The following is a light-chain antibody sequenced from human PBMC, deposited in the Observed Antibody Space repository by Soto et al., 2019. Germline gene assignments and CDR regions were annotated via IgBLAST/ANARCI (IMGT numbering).Light chain of an antibody. V-gene: IGKV3-11*01. CDR3: QQRSNWPT. CDR2: DAS. J-gene: IGKJ5*01. CDR1: QSVSSY. Sequence: EIVLTQSPATLYLSPGERATLPCRASQSVSSYLAWYQQKPGQAPRLLIYDASNRATGIPARFSGSGSGTDFTLTISSLEPEEFAVYYCQQRSNWPTFGQGTRLEIK.